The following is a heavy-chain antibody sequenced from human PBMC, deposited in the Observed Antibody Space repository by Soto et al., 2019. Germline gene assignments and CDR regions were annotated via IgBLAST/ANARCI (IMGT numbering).Heavy chain of an antibody. V-gene: IGHV3-7*03. CDR2: INQDGSDK. Sequence: PGGSLRLSCAASGFTFSSYWMNWVRQAPGKGLEWVANINQDGSDKSYVDSVKGRFTTSRDNAKNSLYLQMNSLRAEDTAVYYCARGISTPGIDFWGQGTLVTSPQ. CDR3: ARGISTPGIDF. J-gene: IGHJ4*02. CDR1: GFTFSSYW. D-gene: IGHD2-15*01.